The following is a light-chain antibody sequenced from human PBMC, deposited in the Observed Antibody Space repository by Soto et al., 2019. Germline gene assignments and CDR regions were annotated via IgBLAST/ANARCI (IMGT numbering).Light chain of an antibody. J-gene: IGLJ3*02. Sequence: QSVLTQPPSMSGAPGQGVTISCTGSSSNIGAGYDVHWYQQVPGTAPKLLIYGNTNRPSGVPDRFSASKSGTSASLAISGLQAEDEADYYCATWDDSLNGWVFGGGTKLTVL. V-gene: IGLV1-40*01. CDR3: ATWDDSLNGWV. CDR1: SSNIGAGYD. CDR2: GNT.